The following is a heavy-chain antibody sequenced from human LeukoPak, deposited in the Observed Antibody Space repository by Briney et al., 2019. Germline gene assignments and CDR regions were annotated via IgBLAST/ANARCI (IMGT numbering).Heavy chain of an antibody. V-gene: IGHV4-59*08. CDR1: GGSLSGYY. CDR3: ARLDSSGYHTY. D-gene: IGHD3-22*01. CDR2: IYYSGST. J-gene: IGHJ4*02. Sequence: KPSETLSLTCAVYGGSLSGYYWSWIRQPPGKGLEWIGDIYYSGSTNYNPSLKSRVTISVDTSKNQFSLKLSSVTAADTAVYYCARLDSSGYHTYWGQGTLVTVSS.